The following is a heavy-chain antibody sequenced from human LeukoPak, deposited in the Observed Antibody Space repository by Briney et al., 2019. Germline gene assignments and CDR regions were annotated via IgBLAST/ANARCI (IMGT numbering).Heavy chain of an antibody. V-gene: IGHV4-34*01. J-gene: IGHJ6*03. Sequence: SETLSLTCAVYGGSFSGYYWSWIRQPPGKGLEWIGEINHSGSTNYNPSPKSRVTISVDTSKNQFSLKLSSVTAADTAVYYCARATNGVKYYYYYYYMDVWGKGTTVTVSS. CDR3: ARATNGVKYYYYYYYMDV. D-gene: IGHD3-10*01. CDR2: INHSGST. CDR1: GGSFSGYY.